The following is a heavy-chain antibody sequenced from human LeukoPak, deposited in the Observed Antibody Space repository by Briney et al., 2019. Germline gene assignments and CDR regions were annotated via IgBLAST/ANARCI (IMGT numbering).Heavy chain of an antibody. Sequence: GGSLRLSCAASGFTFSSYSINWVRQAPGKGLEWVSSISSSSSYIYYADSVKGRFTISRDNAKNSLYLQMNSLRAEDTAVYYCARATLERHCSSTSCYPIDYYYYMDVWGKGTTVTVSS. CDR3: ARATLERHCSSTSCYPIDYYYYMDV. CDR2: ISSSSSYI. D-gene: IGHD2-2*01. J-gene: IGHJ6*03. V-gene: IGHV3-21*01. CDR1: GFTFSSYS.